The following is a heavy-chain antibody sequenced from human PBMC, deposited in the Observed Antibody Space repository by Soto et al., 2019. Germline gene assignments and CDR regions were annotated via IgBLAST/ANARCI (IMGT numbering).Heavy chain of an antibody. CDR3: ARGLVAAARPGDY. CDR1: GYTFTSYY. CDR2: ISAYNGNT. D-gene: IGHD6-6*01. V-gene: IGHV1-8*01. J-gene: IGHJ4*02. Sequence: ASVKVSCKASGYTFTSYYINWVRHATGQGLEWMGWISAYNGNTNYAQKFQGRVTMTRNTSISTAYMELSSLRSEDTAVYYCARGLVAAARPGDYWGQGTLVTVSS.